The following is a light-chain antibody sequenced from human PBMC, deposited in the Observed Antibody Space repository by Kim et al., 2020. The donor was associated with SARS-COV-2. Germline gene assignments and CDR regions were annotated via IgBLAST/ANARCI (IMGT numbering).Light chain of an antibody. Sequence: SASVGDRVVITCRTSRSVNDWLAWYQQKPGKGPNLLIFEASTLESGVPSRFRGGGSGTEFTLTITSLLPEDFATYYSQQYKDSPYSFGQGTKLEI. V-gene: IGKV1-5*01. CDR1: RSVNDW. CDR3: QQYKDSPYS. CDR2: EAS. J-gene: IGKJ2*03.